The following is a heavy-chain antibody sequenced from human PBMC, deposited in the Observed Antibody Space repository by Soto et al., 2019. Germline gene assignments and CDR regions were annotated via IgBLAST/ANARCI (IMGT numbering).Heavy chain of an antibody. Sequence: SVKVSCKASGYSFTSIDINWVRQTAGQGLEWMGWMEPSTGRTGYAQKFQGRVTMTRDTSINTAYMELTTLTSDDTAFYYCARGVSAGVDYWGQGTLVTVSS. D-gene: IGHD1-26*01. J-gene: IGHJ4*02. CDR1: GYSFTSID. CDR3: ARGVSAGVDY. CDR2: MEPSTGRT. V-gene: IGHV1-8*01.